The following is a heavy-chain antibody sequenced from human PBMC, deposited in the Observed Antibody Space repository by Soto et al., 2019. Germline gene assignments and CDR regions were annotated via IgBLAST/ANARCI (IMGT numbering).Heavy chain of an antibody. V-gene: IGHV4-31*03. D-gene: IGHD2-21*02. J-gene: IGHJ3*02. Sequence: QVQLQESGPGLVKPSQTLSLTCTVSGGSISSGGYYWSWIRQHPGKGLEWIGYIYYSGSTYYNPSLKSRVTISVDTSKNQFSLKPSSITAADTAVYYCARLPKVVTLLARVFDIWGQGTMVTVSS. CDR3: ARLPKVVTLLARVFDI. CDR1: GGSISSGGYY. CDR2: IYYSGST.